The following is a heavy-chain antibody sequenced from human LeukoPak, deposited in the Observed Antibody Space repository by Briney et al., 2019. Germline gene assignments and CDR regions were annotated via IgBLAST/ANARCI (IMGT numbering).Heavy chain of an antibody. D-gene: IGHD4-17*01. V-gene: IGHV1-2*02. CDR2: INPNSGGT. J-gene: IGHJ4*02. Sequence: EASVKVSCKASGYTFTGYYMRWVRQAPGQGLEWMGWINPNSGGTNYAQKFQGRVTMTRDTSISTAYMELSRLRSDDTAVYYCARIRGDYDRFLDYWGQGTLVTVSS. CDR3: ARIRGDYDRFLDY. CDR1: GYTFTGYY.